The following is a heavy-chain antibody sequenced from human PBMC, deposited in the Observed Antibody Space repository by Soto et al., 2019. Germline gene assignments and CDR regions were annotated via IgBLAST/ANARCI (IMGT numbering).Heavy chain of an antibody. J-gene: IGHJ6*02. CDR1: GFTFNSYG. D-gene: IGHD3-22*01. V-gene: IGHV3-23*01. Sequence: EVQLLESGGGLVQPGGSLRLSCAVSGFTFNSYGMSWVRQAPGKGLEWVSAISASGGGRYYADSVKGRFTISRDNSKNTLFLQMNSLSAEDTAVYYCARRYYYDGSGPYGMDVWGQGTTVTVSS. CDR3: ARRYYYDGSGPYGMDV. CDR2: ISASGGGR.